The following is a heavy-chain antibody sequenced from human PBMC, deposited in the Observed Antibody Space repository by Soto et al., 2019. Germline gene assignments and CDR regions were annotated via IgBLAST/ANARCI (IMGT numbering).Heavy chain of an antibody. CDR3: AKDQGVGATPRPFDS. J-gene: IGHJ4*02. CDR1: GFTFSAYG. D-gene: IGHD1-26*01. V-gene: IGHV3-30*18. CDR2: ISYDGRNE. Sequence: PGGSLRLSCAASGFTFSAYGMDWVRQAPGKGLEWVAVISYDGRNEDYVDSVKGRFTISRDNSKNTLYLQMNSLRPEDTAIYYCAKDQGVGATPRPFDSWGQGTQVTVSP.